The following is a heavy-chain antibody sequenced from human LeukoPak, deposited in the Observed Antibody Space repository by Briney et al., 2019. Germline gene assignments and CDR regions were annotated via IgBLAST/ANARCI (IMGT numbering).Heavy chain of an antibody. J-gene: IGHJ6*02. V-gene: IGHV5-51*01. Sequence: GESLKISCKGSGYSFTSYWIGWVRQMPGKGLEWMGIIYPGDSDTRYSPSFQGQVTISADKSISTAYLQWSSLKASGTAMYYCASTIAVAGSPHGMDVWGQGTTVTVSS. CDR2: IYPGDSDT. CDR3: ASTIAVAGSPHGMDV. CDR1: GYSFTSYW. D-gene: IGHD6-19*01.